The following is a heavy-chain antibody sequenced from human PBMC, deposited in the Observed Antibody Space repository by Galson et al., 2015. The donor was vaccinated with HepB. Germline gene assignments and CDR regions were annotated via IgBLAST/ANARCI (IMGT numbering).Heavy chain of an antibody. CDR2: IKQDGSEQ. V-gene: IGHV3-7*03. CDR3: ARAPGRGRFDY. CDR1: GFTFSSHW. Sequence: SLRLSCAASGFTFSSHWMSWVRQAPGKGLEWVANIKQDGSEQYYVDSVKGRLTISRDDDKNSLYLQMNSLRAEDTAVYYCARAPGRGRFDYWGQGILVTVSS. J-gene: IGHJ4*02. D-gene: IGHD3-10*01.